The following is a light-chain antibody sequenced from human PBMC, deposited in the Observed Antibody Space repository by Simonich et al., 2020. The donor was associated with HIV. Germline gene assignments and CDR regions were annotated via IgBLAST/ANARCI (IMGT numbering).Light chain of an antibody. CDR3: SSYTSSSTYV. CDR2: DVS. Sequence: QSALTQPASVSGSPGQSITISCTGTSSDVGGYNYFSWYQQHPGKAPKVMIYDVSKRPSGVSNRFSGSKSGNTASLTISGLQAEDEADYYCSSYTSSSTYVFGGGTKLTVL. J-gene: IGLJ3*02. V-gene: IGLV2-14*01. CDR1: SSDVGGYNY.